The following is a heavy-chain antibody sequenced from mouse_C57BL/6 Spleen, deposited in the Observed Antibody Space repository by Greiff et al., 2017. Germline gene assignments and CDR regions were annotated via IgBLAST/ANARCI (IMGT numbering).Heavy chain of an antibody. J-gene: IGHJ2*01. V-gene: IGHV1-15*01. D-gene: IGHD1-1*01. Sequence: QVQLQQSGAELVRPGASVTLSCKASGYTFTDYEMHWVKQTPVHGLEWIGAIDPETGGTAYNQKFKGKAILTADKSSSTAYMELRSLTSEDSAVYYYTRRNTTVEYFDYWGQGTTLTVSS. CDR3: TRRNTTVEYFDY. CDR2: IDPETGGT. CDR1: GYTFTDYE.